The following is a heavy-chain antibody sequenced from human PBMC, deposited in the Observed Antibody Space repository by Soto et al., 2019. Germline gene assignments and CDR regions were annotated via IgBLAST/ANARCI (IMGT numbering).Heavy chain of an antibody. V-gene: IGHV3-21*01. J-gene: IGHJ4*02. CDR2: ISSSSSYI. CDR1: GFTFSSYS. D-gene: IGHD2-8*01. CDR3: ARDRKWWLSPKYYFDY. Sequence: EVQLVESWGGLVKPGGSLRLSCAASGFTFSSYSMNWVRQAPGKGLEWVSSISSSSSYIYYADSVKGRFTISRDNAKNSLYLQVNSLRAEDTAVYYCARDRKWWLSPKYYFDYWGQGTLVTVSS.